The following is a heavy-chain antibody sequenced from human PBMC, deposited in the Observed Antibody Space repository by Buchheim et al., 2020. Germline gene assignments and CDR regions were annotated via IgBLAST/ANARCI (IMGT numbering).Heavy chain of an antibody. D-gene: IGHD3-22*01. V-gene: IGHV4-39*01. CDR2: IYYSGST. J-gene: IGHJ4*02. Sequence: QLQLQESGPGLVKPSETLSLTCTVSGGSISSSSYYWGWIRQPPGKGLEWIGSIYYSGSTYYNPSLKSRVTISVDTSKNQFSLKLSSVTASDTAVYYCARDSSGYYYGVDYWGQGTL. CDR1: GGSISSSSYY. CDR3: ARDSSGYYYGVDY.